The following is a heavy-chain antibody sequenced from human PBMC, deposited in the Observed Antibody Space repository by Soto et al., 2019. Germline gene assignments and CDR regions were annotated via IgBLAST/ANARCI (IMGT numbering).Heavy chain of an antibody. J-gene: IGHJ6*02. CDR2: IYDTGISGYTPST. D-gene: IGHD2-2*01. CDR1: GGSITSSY. V-gene: IGHV4-59*01. CDR3: SCLVDRFFHYALDV. Sequence: TSETLSLTCAVSGGSITSSYWSWIRRPPGKELEWIAYIYDTGISGYTPSTSYNPSLKSRVTMSVDTSKSQFSLKLTSVTAADTAVYYFSCLVDRFFHYALDVWGPAITVTGSS.